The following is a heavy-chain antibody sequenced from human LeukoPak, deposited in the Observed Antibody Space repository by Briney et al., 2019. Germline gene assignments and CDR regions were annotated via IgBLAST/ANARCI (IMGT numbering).Heavy chain of an antibody. J-gene: IGHJ6*03. Sequence: SETLSLTCNVSGVSISTHYWSWIRQSPGKGLEWIGYIYYSGSTNYNPSLKSRVTISVDTSKNQFSLKLSSVTAADTAVYYCARDAGAPLPLTYYYYYMDVWGKGTTVTISS. CDR3: ARDAGAPLPLTYYYYYMDV. V-gene: IGHV4-59*11. CDR1: GVSISTHY. D-gene: IGHD4/OR15-4a*01. CDR2: IYYSGST.